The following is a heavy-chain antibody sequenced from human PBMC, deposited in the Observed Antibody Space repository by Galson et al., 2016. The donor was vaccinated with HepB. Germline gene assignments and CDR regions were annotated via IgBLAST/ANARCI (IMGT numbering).Heavy chain of an antibody. Sequence: SLRLSCAASTFTFSNYGMRWVRQAPGKGLEWVSSITSSGGSTYYADSVKGRFTISRDNSKNTLYLQMNSLRAEDTAVYYCAKICGISSSRSYGMDVWGQGTTVTVSS. D-gene: IGHD6-6*01. V-gene: IGHV3-23*01. CDR1: TFTFSNYG. CDR3: AKICGISSSRSYGMDV. CDR2: ITSSGGST. J-gene: IGHJ6*02.